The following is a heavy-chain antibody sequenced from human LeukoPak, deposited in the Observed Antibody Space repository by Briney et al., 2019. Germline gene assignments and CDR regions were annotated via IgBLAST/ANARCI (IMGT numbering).Heavy chain of an antibody. CDR1: GFTFSSYA. V-gene: IGHV3-30-3*01. Sequence: GGSLRLSCAASGFTFSSYAMHWVRQAPGKGLEWVAVISYDGSNKYYADSVKGRFTISRDNSKNTLYLQMNSLRAEDTAVYYCARAYRGLDYWGQGTLVTVCS. CDR3: ARAYRGLDY. J-gene: IGHJ4*02. D-gene: IGHD3-16*02. CDR2: ISYDGSNK.